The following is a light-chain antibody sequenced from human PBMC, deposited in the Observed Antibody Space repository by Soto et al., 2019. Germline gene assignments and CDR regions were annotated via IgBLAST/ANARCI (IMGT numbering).Light chain of an antibody. V-gene: IGLV4-69*01. CDR2: FNSDGSY. J-gene: IGLJ2*01. CDR3: QTWGTGIVV. CDR1: SGHSSYA. Sequence: QPVLTQSPSASASLGASVKLTCTLSSGHSSYAIAWHQQQPEKGPRYLMKFNSDGSYSKGDGIPDRFSGSSSGAERYLTISSLQSEDEADYFCQTWGTGIVVFGGGTKLTVL.